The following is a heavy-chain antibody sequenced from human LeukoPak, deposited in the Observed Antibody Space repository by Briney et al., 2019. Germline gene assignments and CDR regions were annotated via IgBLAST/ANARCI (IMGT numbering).Heavy chain of an antibody. CDR1: GFTFSSYW. J-gene: IGHJ6*03. CDR3: TRAGGLVRGVHYYYYMDV. V-gene: IGHV3-30*02. Sequence: GGSLRLSCAASGFTFSSYWMSWVRQAPGKGLEWVAFIRYDGSDKYYADSVKGRFTISRDNSKNTLSLQMNSLRPEDTAVYYCTRAGGLVRGVHYYYYMDVWGKGTTVTISS. CDR2: IRYDGSDK. D-gene: IGHD3-10*01.